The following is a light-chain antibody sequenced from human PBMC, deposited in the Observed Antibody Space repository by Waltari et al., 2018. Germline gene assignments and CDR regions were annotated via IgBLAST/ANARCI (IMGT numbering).Light chain of an antibody. CDR1: SSDVGNYNL. Sequence: QSALTQPASVSGSPGQSITISCTGTSSDVGNYNLVSWYQQHPGKAPQLIIWEGSKRPSGVSNRFSGSKFGNTASLTISGLQAEDEADYYCCSYAAYSPVLFGGGTKVTVL. J-gene: IGLJ2*01. CDR3: CSYAAYSPVL. V-gene: IGLV2-23*01. CDR2: EGS.